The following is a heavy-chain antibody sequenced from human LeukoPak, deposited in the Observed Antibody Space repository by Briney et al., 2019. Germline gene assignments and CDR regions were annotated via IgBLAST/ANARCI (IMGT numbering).Heavy chain of an antibody. CDR1: GFTFSSYE. J-gene: IGHJ4*02. CDR2: ISGSGVTM. V-gene: IGHV3-48*03. CDR3: AREDTRLDYFDY. Sequence: GGSLRLSCAASGFTFSSYEMNWVRQAPGRGLEWVSYISGSGVTMYYADSVKGRFTISRDDAKNSLYLQMNSLRVEDTAVYYCAREDTRLDYFDYWGQGTLVTVSS. D-gene: IGHD6-19*01.